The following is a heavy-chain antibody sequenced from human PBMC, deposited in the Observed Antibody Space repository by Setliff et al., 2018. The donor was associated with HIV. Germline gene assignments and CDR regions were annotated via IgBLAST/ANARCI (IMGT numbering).Heavy chain of an antibody. D-gene: IGHD2-8*02. CDR2: IGDKSYSYAT. J-gene: IGHJ4*02. Sequence: PGGSLRLSCAASGFTFSNAWMNWVRQAPGKGLEWVGRIGDKSYSYATAYAESVKGRFTISRDESRKTEYLQMSSLKSEDTDVYYCTRPQFFYDHTGRDNWGQGTLVTVSS. CDR1: GFTFSNAW. V-gene: IGHV3-73*01. CDR3: TRPQFFYDHTGRDN.